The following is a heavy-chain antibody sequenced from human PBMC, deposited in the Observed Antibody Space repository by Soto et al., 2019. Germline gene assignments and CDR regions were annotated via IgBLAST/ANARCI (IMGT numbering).Heavy chain of an antibody. V-gene: IGHV3-30*18. D-gene: IGHD1-1*01. CDR2: ISYDGSNK. Sequence: QVQLVESGGGVVQPGRSLRLSCAASGFTFSSYGMHWVRQAPGKGLEWVAVISYDGSNKYYADSVKGRFTISRDNSKNTLYLQMNSLRAEDTAVYYCAKEHSPYFIRWVLNYLGQGTLVTVSS. CDR1: GFTFSSYG. CDR3: AKEHSPYFIRWVLNY. J-gene: IGHJ4*02.